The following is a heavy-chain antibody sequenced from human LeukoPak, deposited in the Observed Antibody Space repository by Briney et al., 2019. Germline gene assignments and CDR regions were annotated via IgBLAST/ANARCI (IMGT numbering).Heavy chain of an antibody. D-gene: IGHD3-10*01. Sequence: GGSLRLSCAASGFTFNSYGIHWVRQAPGKGLEWVAFIRYDGSSKYYVDSVKGRFTISRDNSKNTLYLQMNSLRAEDTAVYYCAKHLWRVRGVKDYFDYWGQGTLVTVSS. J-gene: IGHJ4*02. CDR3: AKHLWRVRGVKDYFDY. CDR1: GFTFNSYG. V-gene: IGHV3-30*02. CDR2: IRYDGSSK.